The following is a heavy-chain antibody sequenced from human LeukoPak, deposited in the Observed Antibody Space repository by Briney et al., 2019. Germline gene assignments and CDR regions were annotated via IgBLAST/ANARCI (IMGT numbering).Heavy chain of an antibody. V-gene: IGHV5-51*01. CDR3: TRREDRTGYSDY. CDR2: IHPGRSDI. Sequence: GASLKISCKTSGYSFTTYWIAWVRQMPGKGLEWMGIIHPGRSDIRYSPSFQGPVTISADKSISTAYLQWSSLEASDTAMYYCTRREDRTGYSDYWGQGTLVTVRS. D-gene: IGHD3-22*01. CDR1: GYSFTTYW. J-gene: IGHJ4*02.